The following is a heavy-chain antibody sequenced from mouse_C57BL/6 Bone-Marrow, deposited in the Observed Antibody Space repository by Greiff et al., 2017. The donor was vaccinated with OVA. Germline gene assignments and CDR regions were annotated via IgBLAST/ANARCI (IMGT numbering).Heavy chain of an antibody. CDR1: GYSITSGYY. CDR3: ARDPYYSNYNYAMDY. J-gene: IGHJ4*01. D-gene: IGHD2-5*01. V-gene: IGHV3-6*01. CDR2: ISYDGSN. Sequence: EVHLVESGPGLVKPSQSLSLTCSVTGYSITSGYYWNWIRQFPGNKLEWMGYISYDGSNNYNPSLKNRISITRDTSKNQFFLKLNSVTTEDTATYYGARDPYYSNYNYAMDYWGQGTSVTVSS.